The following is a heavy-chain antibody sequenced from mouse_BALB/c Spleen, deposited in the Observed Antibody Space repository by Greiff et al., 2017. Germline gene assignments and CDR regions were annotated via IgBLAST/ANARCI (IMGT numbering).Heavy chain of an antibody. CDR3: ARDGDGLGMDY. J-gene: IGHJ4*01. Sequence: EVHLVESGGGLVQPGGSLRLSCATSGFTFTDYYMSWVRQPPGKALEWLGFIRNKANGYTTEYSASVKGRFTISRDNSQSILYLQMNTLRAEDSATYYCARDGDGLGMDYWGQGTSVTVSS. CDR1: GFTFTDYY. CDR2: IRNKANGYTT. V-gene: IGHV7-3*02. D-gene: IGHD2-3*01.